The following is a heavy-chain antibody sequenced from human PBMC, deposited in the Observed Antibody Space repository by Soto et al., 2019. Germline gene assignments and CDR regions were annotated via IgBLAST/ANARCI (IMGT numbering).Heavy chain of an antibody. CDR3: ARVRDWFDP. D-gene: IGHD3-3*01. Sequence: SETLSLTCTVSGGSISSYYWSWIRQPPGRGLEWIGYIYYSGSTNYNPSLKSRVTISVDTSKNQFSLKLTSVTAADTAVYYCARVRDWFDPWGQGTLVTVSS. CDR2: IYYSGST. J-gene: IGHJ5*02. V-gene: IGHV4-59*12. CDR1: GGSISSYY.